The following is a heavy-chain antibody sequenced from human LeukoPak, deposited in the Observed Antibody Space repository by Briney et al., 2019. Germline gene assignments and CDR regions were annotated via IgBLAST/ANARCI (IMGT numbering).Heavy chain of an antibody. V-gene: IGHV1-69*13. J-gene: IGHJ4*02. CDR3: ARDFDY. Sequence: ASVKVSCKASGYTFTGYYMHWVRQAHGQGLEWMGMIIPMFGTTEYAQKFQGRVTITADELTTTVYMELTSLIAEDTAVYFCARDFDYWGQGTLVTVSS. CDR2: IIPMFGTT. CDR1: GYTFTGYY.